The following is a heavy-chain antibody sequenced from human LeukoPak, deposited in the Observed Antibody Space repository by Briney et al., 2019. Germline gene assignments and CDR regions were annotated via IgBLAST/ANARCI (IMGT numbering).Heavy chain of an antibody. V-gene: IGHV3-9*01. CDR3: VRHQDY. Sequence: HTGGSLRLSCAASGFTFDDYAMHWVRQAPGKGLEWVSGISWNSGSIGYADSVKGRFTISRDNAKNTLYLQMNNLRAEDTAVYHCVRHQDYWGQGTLVTVSS. CDR2: ISWNSGSI. CDR1: GFTFDDYA. J-gene: IGHJ4*02.